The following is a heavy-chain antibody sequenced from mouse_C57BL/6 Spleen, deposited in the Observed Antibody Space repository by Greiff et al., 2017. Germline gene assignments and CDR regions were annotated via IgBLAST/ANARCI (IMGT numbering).Heavy chain of an antibody. D-gene: IGHD2-2*01. V-gene: IGHV1-15*01. CDR1: GYTFTDYE. J-gene: IGHJ2*01. CDR2: IDPETGGT. CDR3: TRGSTMVTYFDY. Sequence: VQVVESGAELVRPGASVTLSCKASGYTFTDYEMHWVKQTPVHGLEWIGAIDPETGGTAYNQKFKGKAILTADKSSSTAYMELRSLTSEDSAVYYCTRGSTMVTYFDYWGQGTTLTVSS.